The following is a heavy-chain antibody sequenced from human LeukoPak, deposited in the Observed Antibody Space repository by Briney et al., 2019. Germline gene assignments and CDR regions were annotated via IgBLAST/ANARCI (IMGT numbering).Heavy chain of an antibody. J-gene: IGHJ4*02. CDR3: AKMDVNGAIYYFDY. D-gene: IGHD2-2*03. CDR1: GVTFSSDV. V-gene: IGHV3-23*01. Sequence: GGSLRLSCAASGVTFSSDVINWVRPAPGEGLVWVSGISANGGNTYYADSVRGRFTISTDNSRNMMYLQMTSLPAADPAVYYCAKMDVNGAIYYFDYWGQGTLVTVSS. CDR2: ISANGGNT.